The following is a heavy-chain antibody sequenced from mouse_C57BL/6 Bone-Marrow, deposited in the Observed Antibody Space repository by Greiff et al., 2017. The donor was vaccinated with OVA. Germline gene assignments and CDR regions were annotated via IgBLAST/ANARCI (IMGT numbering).Heavy chain of an antibody. CDR3: ARDFF. J-gene: IGHJ2*01. V-gene: IGHV5-17*01. Sequence: EVQRVESGGGLVKPGGSLKLSCAASGFTFSDYGMHWVRQAPEKGLEWVAYISSGSSTIYYADTLKGRFTISRDNAKNTLFLQMTSLRSEDTAMYYCARDFFWGQGTTLTVSS. CDR1: GFTFSDYG. CDR2: ISSGSSTI.